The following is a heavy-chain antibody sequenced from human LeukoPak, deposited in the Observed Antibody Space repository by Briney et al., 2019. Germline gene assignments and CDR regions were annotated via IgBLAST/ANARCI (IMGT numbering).Heavy chain of an antibody. CDR2: ISFDGSNK. Sequence: PGRSLRLSCGASGFTFSSYGMHWVRQAPGKGLEWVAVISFDGSNKYYADSVKGRFTISRDNPKNTLYLQMNSLRAEDTAVYYCAKDRYVAVAGPYYFDYWGQGTLVTVSS. CDR3: AKDRYVAVAGPYYFDY. D-gene: IGHD6-19*01. CDR1: GFTFSSYG. J-gene: IGHJ4*02. V-gene: IGHV3-30*18.